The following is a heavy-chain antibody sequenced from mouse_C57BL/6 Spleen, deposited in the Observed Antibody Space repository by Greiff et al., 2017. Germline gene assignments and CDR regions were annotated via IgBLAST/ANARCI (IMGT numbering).Heavy chain of an antibody. CDR1: GYAFTNYL. Sequence: QVQLKESGAELVRPGTSVKVSCKASGYAFTNYLIEWVKQRPGQGLEWIGVINPGSGGTNYNEKFKGKATMTADKSSSTAYMQLSSLTSEDSAVYFCANHDYDGGYFDYWGQGTTLTVSS. J-gene: IGHJ2*01. CDR3: ANHDYDGGYFDY. CDR2: INPGSGGT. D-gene: IGHD2-4*01. V-gene: IGHV1-54*01.